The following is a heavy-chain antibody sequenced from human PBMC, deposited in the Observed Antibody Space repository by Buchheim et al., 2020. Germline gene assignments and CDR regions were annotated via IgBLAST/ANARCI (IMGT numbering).Heavy chain of an antibody. CDR2: INPNSGGT. V-gene: IGHV1-2*04. D-gene: IGHD6-19*01. CDR1: GYTFTGYY. Sequence: QVQLVQSGAEVKKPGASVKVSCKASGYTFTGYYMHWVRQAPGQGLEWMGWINPNSGGTNYAQKFQGWVTMTRETSISPAYMELSRLRADDTAVYYCARDIAVADTQRYGMDVWGQGTT. CDR3: ARDIAVADTQRYGMDV. J-gene: IGHJ6*02.